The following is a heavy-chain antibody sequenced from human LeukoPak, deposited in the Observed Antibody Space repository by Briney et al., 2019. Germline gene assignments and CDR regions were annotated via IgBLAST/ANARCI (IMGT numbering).Heavy chain of an antibody. CDR3: ARAGLLSYFDY. Sequence: SETLSLTCTVSGGTISSSSYYWGWIRQPPGKGLEWIGSIYYSGSTYYNPSLKSRVTISVDTSKNQFSLKLSSVTAADTAVYYCARAGLLSYFDYWGQGTLVTVSS. J-gene: IGHJ4*02. CDR1: GGTISSSSYY. CDR2: IYYSGST. V-gene: IGHV4-39*07.